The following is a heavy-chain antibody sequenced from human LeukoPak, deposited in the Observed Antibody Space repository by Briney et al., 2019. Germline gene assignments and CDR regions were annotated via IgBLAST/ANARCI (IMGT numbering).Heavy chain of an antibody. CDR2: ISSSREYI. V-gene: IGHV3-21*01. CDR1: GFTFSSFT. D-gene: IGHD3-22*01. Sequence: PGGSLRLSCAASGFTFSSFTMHWVRQAPGKGLEWVSSISSSREYIFYADSVRGRFTISRDNAKNSLYLQMNSLRAEDTAVYYCARGLPFYSDTSDYSTGGYWGQGTLVTVSS. J-gene: IGHJ4*02. CDR3: ARGLPFYSDTSDYSTGGY.